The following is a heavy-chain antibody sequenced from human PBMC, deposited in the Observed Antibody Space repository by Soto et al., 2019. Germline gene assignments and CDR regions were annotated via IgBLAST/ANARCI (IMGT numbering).Heavy chain of an antibody. CDR1: GYSSSNYY. CDR2: VNPNGEST. Sequence: QVQVVQSGAEVKEPGASVKVSCKASGYSSSNYYTHWVRQAPGQGLEWMGIVNPNGESTNYAQRFQGRVALTRDTSTNTDYMELSRLTSDDTAIYVCASVTTIWSNWGQGTLVTVSS. CDR3: ASVTTIWSN. V-gene: IGHV1-46*01. J-gene: IGHJ4*02. D-gene: IGHD2-21*02.